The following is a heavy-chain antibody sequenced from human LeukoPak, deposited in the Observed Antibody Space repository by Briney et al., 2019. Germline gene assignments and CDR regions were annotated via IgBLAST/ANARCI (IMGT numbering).Heavy chain of an antibody. CDR1: GDSVNSNSYY. CDR3: ARVYNYYDSSGYVDY. J-gene: IGHJ4*02. CDR2: IFYSGST. D-gene: IGHD3-22*01. Sequence: SETLSLTCTVSGDSVNSNSYYWGWIRQPPGKGPEWIGSIFYSGSTYYNPSLKSRVTISIDTSKNQFSLYLRSVTAADTAVYYCARVYNYYDSSGYVDYWGQGTLVIVSS. V-gene: IGHV4-39*07.